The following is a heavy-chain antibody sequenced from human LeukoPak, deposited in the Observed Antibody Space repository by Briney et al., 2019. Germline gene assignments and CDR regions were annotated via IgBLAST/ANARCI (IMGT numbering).Heavy chain of an antibody. D-gene: IGHD6-19*01. J-gene: IGHJ3*02. CDR1: GGSISLSYYY. V-gene: IGHV4-39*07. CDR2: VYYSGTT. Sequence: SETLSLTCSVSGGSISLSYYYWGWIRQPPGKALEWIGSVYYSGTTSYNPSLKSRVTISVDMSKNHFSLRLSSVTAADTAMYYCARRHSSGWYRDAFDIWGQGTMVTVSS. CDR3: ARRHSSGWYRDAFDI.